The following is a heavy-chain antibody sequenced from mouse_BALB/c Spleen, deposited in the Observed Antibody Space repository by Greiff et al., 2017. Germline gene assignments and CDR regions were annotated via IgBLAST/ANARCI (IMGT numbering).Heavy chain of an antibody. CDR3: ARHEGLFYAMDY. CDR2: ISNGGGST. CDR1: GFTFSSYT. V-gene: IGHV5-12-2*01. J-gene: IGHJ4*01. D-gene: IGHD3-3*01. Sequence: DVHLVESGGGLVQPGGSLKLSCAASGFTFSSYTMSWVRQTPEKRLEWVAYISNGGGSTYYPDTVKGRFTISRDNAKNTLYLQMSSLKSEDTAMYYCARHEGLFYAMDYWGQGTSVTVSS.